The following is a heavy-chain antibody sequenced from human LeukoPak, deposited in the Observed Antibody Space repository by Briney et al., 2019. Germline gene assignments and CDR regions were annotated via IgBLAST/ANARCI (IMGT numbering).Heavy chain of an antibody. V-gene: IGHV3-30*02. CDR3: AKDQLGTQFWEYFDY. Sequence: GGSLGLSCAASGFTFSSYGMHWVRQAPGKGLEWVAFIRYDGSNKYYADSVKGRFTISRDNSKNTLYLQMNSLRAEDTAVYYCAKDQLGTQFWEYFDYWGQGTLVTVSS. CDR2: IRYDGSNK. CDR1: GFTFSSYG. D-gene: IGHD7-27*01. J-gene: IGHJ4*02.